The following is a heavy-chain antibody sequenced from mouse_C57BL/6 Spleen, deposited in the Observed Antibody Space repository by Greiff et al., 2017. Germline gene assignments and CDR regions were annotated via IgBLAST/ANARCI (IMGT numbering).Heavy chain of an antibody. Sequence: EVKLMESGGGLVKPGGSLKLSCAASGFTFSSYAMSWVRQTPEKRLEWVATISDGGSYTYYPDNVKGRFTISRDNAKNNLYLQMSHLKSEDTAMYYCARDRATVVAFDDWGQGTTLTVSS. V-gene: IGHV5-4*01. CDR3: ARDRATVVAFDD. J-gene: IGHJ2*01. CDR1: GFTFSSYA. D-gene: IGHD1-1*01. CDR2: ISDGGSYT.